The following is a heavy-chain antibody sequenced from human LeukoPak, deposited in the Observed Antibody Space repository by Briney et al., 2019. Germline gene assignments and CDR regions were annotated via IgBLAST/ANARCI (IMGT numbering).Heavy chain of an antibody. V-gene: IGHV4-34*01. CDR3: ARGRVAATSVTSS. D-gene: IGHD2-15*01. Sequence: SSETLSLTCAVYDKSFSGYYWSWIRQPPGKGLEWIGEINHSGNTNYNPSLKSRGTVSVDTSKNQFSLKMTFVTAADTAIYYCARGRVAATSVTSSWGPGNLVTPSS. CDR1: DKSFSGYY. CDR2: INHSGNT. J-gene: IGHJ5*02.